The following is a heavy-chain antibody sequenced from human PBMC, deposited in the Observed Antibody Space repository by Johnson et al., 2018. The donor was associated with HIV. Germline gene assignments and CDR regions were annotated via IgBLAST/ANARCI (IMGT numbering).Heavy chain of an antibody. V-gene: IGHV3-7*03. Sequence: EVQLVESGGGVVQPGGSLRLSCAASGFTFRNYLMSWVRQAPGKGLEWVANIKEDGSEKFYVDSVKGRFTISRDNAKNTLYLQMNRLRAEDTALYYCARDFYAVVATPFIGSAFDIWGQGTMVTVSS. CDR1: GFTFRNYL. CDR2: IKEDGSEK. D-gene: IGHD5-12*01. CDR3: ARDFYAVVATPFIGSAFDI. J-gene: IGHJ3*02.